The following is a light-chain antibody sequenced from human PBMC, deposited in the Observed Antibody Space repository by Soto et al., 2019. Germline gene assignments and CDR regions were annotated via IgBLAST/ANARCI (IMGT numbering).Light chain of an antibody. CDR1: QSISRY. CDR2: EAS. CDR3: QQSFSTPPLT. V-gene: IGKV1-39*01. J-gene: IGKJ4*01. Sequence: DIQMTQSPSSLSASVGDRVTITCRASQSISRYLNWYQQKPRKAPKLLIYEASNLHSGVPSRFSGSGSGTDFTLTISSLQLEDFVTYYCQQSFSTPPLTFGGGTKVDIK.